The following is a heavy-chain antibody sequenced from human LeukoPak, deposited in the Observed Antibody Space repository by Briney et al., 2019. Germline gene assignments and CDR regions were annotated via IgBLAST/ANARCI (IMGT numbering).Heavy chain of an antibody. Sequence: GGSLRLSCAASGFTFNNYAMTWVRQAPGKGLEWVAHINQDGSEEHYMDSVKARFTISRDNAKNSLSLQMNSLRAEDTAVYYCVRDGGVSGYDLLDYWGQGTLVTVSS. V-gene: IGHV3-7*01. J-gene: IGHJ4*02. D-gene: IGHD5-12*01. CDR3: VRDGGVSGYDLLDY. CDR2: INQDGSEE. CDR1: GFTFNNYA.